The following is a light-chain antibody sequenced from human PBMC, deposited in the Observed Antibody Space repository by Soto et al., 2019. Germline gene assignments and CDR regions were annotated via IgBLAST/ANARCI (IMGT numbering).Light chain of an antibody. CDR3: HQYGGSPQT. Sequence: EIVLTQSPGTLSLSPGERATLSCRASQSVSNYLAWYQRKPGQAPRLLIYGAYSRATGIPDRFSGSGSGTACTLTISRLEPEDVAVYYCHQYGGSPQTFGQGTKVEIK. CDR2: GAY. J-gene: IGKJ1*01. CDR1: QSVSNY. V-gene: IGKV3-20*01.